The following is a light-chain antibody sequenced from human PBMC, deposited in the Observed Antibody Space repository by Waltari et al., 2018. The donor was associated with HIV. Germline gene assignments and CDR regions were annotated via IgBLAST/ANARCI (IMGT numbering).Light chain of an antibody. V-gene: IGLV2-8*01. J-gene: IGLJ1*01. CDR3: CSYAGWSDSWV. CDR1: SSDVGGYTY. CDR2: EVI. Sequence: QSALTQPPSASGSPGQSVTISCTGTSSDVGGYTYVSWYLQRPGKAPKLVVYEVIKRPSGVPDRFSASKSGNTASLTVSGLQAEDEGDYYCCSYAGWSDSWVFGTGTKVTVL.